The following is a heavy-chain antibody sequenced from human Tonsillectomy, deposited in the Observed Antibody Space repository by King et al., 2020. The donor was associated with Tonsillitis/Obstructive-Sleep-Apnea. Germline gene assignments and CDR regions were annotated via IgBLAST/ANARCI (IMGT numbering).Heavy chain of an antibody. CDR3: ASGQQLDDY. J-gene: IGHJ4*02. CDR2: ISYDGSNK. Sequence: VQLVESGGGVVQPGRSLRLSCAASGFTFSSYGMHWVRQAPGKGLEWVAVISYDGSNKYYADSVKGRFTISRDNSKTTLYLQMNSLRAGDTAVYYCASGQQLDDYWGQGTLGTVSS. D-gene: IGHD6-13*01. CDR1: GFTFSSYG. V-gene: IGHV3-30*03.